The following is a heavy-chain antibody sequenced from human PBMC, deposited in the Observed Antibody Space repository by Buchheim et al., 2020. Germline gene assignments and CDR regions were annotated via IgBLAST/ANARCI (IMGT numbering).Heavy chain of an antibody. Sequence: DVQLVQSGAEVKKPGESLKISCKASGYTFTDYWVAWVRQVPGKGLEWMGIIYPDDSDARYSPSFQGQVTVSVDKSISTAYLQWSSLKASDTAVYYCVRRDGSRSAAYFHYYGMGVWGQGTT. CDR1: GYTFTDYW. D-gene: IGHD5-24*01. CDR2: IYPDDSDA. V-gene: IGHV5-51*01. CDR3: VRRDGSRSAAYFHYYGMGV. J-gene: IGHJ6*02.